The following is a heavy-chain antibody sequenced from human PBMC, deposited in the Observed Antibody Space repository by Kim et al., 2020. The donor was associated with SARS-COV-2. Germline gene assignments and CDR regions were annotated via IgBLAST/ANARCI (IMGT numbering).Heavy chain of an antibody. J-gene: IGHJ4*01. CDR2: ISHTSRTI. Sequence: GGSLRLSCAASGFSFSDSYINWIRQTPGRGLEWLAYISHTSRTIYYADSVRGRFTISRDNAKSSGFLEMTSLRIDDTAMYYCAGRLWDGSGDPLFDSSG. D-gene: IGHD3-22*01. CDR3: AGRLWDGSGDPLFDS. CDR1: GFSFSDSY. V-gene: IGHV3-11*04.